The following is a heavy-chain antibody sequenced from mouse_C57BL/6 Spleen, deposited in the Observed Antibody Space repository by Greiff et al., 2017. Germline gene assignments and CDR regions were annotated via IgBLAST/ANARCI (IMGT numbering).Heavy chain of an antibody. D-gene: IGHD2-4*01. CDR2: INPGSGGT. J-gene: IGHJ2*01. CDR3: ASYDYVGGSYFAY. V-gene: IGHV1-54*01. Sequence: VQLQQSGAELVRPGTSVKVSCKASGYTFTNYLIDWVKQSPGQGLEWIGVINPGSGGTTYNEKLKGKATMTADKSSSTAYKQIRSLTSEDSAVYYCASYDYVGGSYFAYWGQGTTLTVSS. CDR1: GYTFTNYL.